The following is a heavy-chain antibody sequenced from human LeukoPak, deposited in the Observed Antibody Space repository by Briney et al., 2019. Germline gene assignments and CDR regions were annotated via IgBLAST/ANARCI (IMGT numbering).Heavy chain of an antibody. CDR2: ISGSGGST. J-gene: IGHJ4*02. CDR1: GFTFSSYA. Sequence: GGSLRLSCAASGFTFSSYAMSWFRQAPGKGLDWVSAISGSGGSTYYADSVKGRFTISRDNSKNTLYLQMNSLRAEDTAVYYCATYCSGGSCYSDYWGQGTLVTVSS. CDR3: ATYCSGGSCYSDY. D-gene: IGHD2-15*01. V-gene: IGHV3-23*01.